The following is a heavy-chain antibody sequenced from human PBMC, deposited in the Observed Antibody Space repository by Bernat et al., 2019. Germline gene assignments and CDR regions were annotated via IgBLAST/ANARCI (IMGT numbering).Heavy chain of an antibody. V-gene: IGHV3-30*18. CDR2: ISYDGSNK. Sequence: VQLVESGGGLVKPGGSLRLSCAASGFTFSSYSMNWVRQAPGKGLEWVAVISYDGSNKYYADSVKGRFTISRDNSKNTLYLQMNSLRAEDTAVYYCAKDWYYYDSSGYTPLDYWGQGTLVTVSS. J-gene: IGHJ4*02. CDR1: GFTFSSYS. D-gene: IGHD3-22*01. CDR3: AKDWYYYDSSGYTPLDY.